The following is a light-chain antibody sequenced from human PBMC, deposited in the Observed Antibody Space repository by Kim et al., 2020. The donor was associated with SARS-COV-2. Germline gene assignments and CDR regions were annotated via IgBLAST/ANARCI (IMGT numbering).Light chain of an antibody. CDR1: QRVSST. V-gene: IGKV3-15*01. CDR3: QQYNNWPLT. Sequence: EIVMTQSPATLSVSPGERATLSCRASQRVSSTLVWYQQKPGQPPRLLIYGASARATGIPARFSGSGSGTEFTLTISSLQSEDFAVYYCQQYNNWPLTFGQGTKVEIK. CDR2: GAS. J-gene: IGKJ1*01.